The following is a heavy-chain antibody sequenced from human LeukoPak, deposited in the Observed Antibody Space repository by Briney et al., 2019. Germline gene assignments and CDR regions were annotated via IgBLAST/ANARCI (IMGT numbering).Heavy chain of an antibody. J-gene: IGHJ4*02. CDR1: GSTFSGSA. CDR3: TRRSGDDSRGYYDY. CDR2: IRSKVNNYAT. V-gene: IGHV3-73*01. D-gene: IGHD3-22*01. Sequence: PGGSLRLSCAASGSTFSGSAMHWVRQASGKGLEWVGRIRSKVNNYATAYAASVKGRFTISRDESKNTAYLQMNSLKTEDTAVYYCTRRSGDDSRGYYDYWGQGTLVTVSS.